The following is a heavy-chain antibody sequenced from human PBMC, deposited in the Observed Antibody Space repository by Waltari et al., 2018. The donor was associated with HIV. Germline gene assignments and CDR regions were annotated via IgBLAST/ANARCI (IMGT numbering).Heavy chain of an antibody. D-gene: IGHD2-15*01. CDR2: ISSSSSTI. J-gene: IGHJ4*02. V-gene: IGHV3-48*01. CDR1: GFTFSSYS. CDR3: ARDAVVVVPWLDY. Sequence: EVQLVESGGGLVQPGGSLRLSCAASGFTFSSYSLNWVRQAPGKGLEWVSYISSSSSTIYYADSVKGRFTISRDNAKNSLYLQMNSLRAEDTAVYYCARDAVVVVPWLDYWGQGTLVTVYS.